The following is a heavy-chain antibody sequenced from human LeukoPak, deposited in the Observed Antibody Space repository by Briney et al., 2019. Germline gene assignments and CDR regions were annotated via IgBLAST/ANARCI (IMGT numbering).Heavy chain of an antibody. Sequence: GGSLRLSCAASGFTFSSYAMRWVRQAPGKGLEWVSAISGSGGSTYYADSVKGRFTISRDNSKNTLYLQMNSLRAEDTAVYYCAKASIITMVRGPVFQHWGQGTLVTVSS. CDR2: ISGSGGST. D-gene: IGHD3-10*01. J-gene: IGHJ1*01. CDR1: GFTFSSYA. CDR3: AKASIITMVRGPVFQH. V-gene: IGHV3-23*01.